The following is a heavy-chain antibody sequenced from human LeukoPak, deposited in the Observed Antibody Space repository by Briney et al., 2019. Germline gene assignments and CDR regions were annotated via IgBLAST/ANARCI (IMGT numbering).Heavy chain of an antibody. D-gene: IGHD4-17*01. J-gene: IGHJ4*02. CDR3: ARGGLRGFDY. CDR1: GGSISSYY. V-gene: IGHV4-59*01. CDR2: IYYSGST. Sequence: PSETLSLTCTVSGGSISSYYWSWIRQPPGKGLEWIGYIYYSGSTNYNPSLKSRVTISVDTSKSQFSLKLSSVTAADTALYYCARGGLRGFDYWGQGTLVTVSS.